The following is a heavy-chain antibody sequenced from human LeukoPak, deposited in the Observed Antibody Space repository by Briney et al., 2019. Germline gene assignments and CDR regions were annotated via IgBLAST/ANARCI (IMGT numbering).Heavy chain of an antibody. V-gene: IGHV4-34*01. CDR1: GGSFSTYY. CDR2: INHSGST. CDR3: ASGGD. J-gene: IGHJ4*02. Sequence: PSETLSLTCAVYGGSFSTYYWSWIRQPPGKGLEWIGEINHSGSTNYNPSPKSRVTISVHTSKNQFSLKLSSVTAADTAVYYCASGGDWGQGTLVTVSS. D-gene: IGHD3-16*01.